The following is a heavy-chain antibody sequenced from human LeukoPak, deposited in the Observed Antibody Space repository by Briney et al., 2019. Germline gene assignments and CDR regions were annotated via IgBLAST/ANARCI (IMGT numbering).Heavy chain of an antibody. J-gene: IGHJ5*02. D-gene: IGHD3-10*01. V-gene: IGHV3-30*18. Sequence: GRALRLACSASGFTFSIYGTHWVRQAPGKGLEWVAVIGKDAKTTYYADSVKGRFTSSRDKSKNTLYLQMNSLRAEDTAVYYCTKEGLPSGTSWSAWFDPWGQGTLVRVSS. CDR2: IGKDAKTT. CDR3: TKEGLPSGTSWSAWFDP. CDR1: GFTFSIYG.